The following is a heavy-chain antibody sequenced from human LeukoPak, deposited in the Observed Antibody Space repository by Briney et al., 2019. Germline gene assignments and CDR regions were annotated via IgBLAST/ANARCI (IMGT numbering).Heavy chain of an antibody. J-gene: IGHJ6*03. V-gene: IGHV3-7*01. Sequence: GGTLRLSCAASGFIFSRYWMSWVRQAPGKGLEWVANIKQDGSEKYYVDSVKGRFTISRDNAKNSLYLQMNSLRAEDTAVYYCARELLYCSGGSCYSTRPFYYYYMDVWGKGTTVTISS. CDR3: ARELLYCSGGSCYSTRPFYYYYMDV. CDR1: GFIFSRYW. CDR2: IKQDGSEK. D-gene: IGHD2-15*01.